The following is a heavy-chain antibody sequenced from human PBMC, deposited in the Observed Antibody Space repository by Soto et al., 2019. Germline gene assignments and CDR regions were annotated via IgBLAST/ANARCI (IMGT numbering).Heavy chain of an antibody. D-gene: IGHD3-22*01. CDR3: ARDRPRYYYDSSGYGGQFDP. J-gene: IGHJ5*02. V-gene: IGHV4-4*02. CDR1: GGSISSSNW. Sequence: QVQLQESGPGLVKPSGTLSLTCAVSGGSISSSNWWSWVRQPPGKGLEWIGEIYHSGSTNYNPSLQSRVTISVDKSKNQFSLKLSSVTAADTAVYYCARDRPRYYYDSSGYGGQFDPWGQGTLVTVSS. CDR2: IYHSGST.